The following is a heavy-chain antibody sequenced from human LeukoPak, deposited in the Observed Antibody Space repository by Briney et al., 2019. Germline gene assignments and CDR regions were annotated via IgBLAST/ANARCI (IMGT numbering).Heavy chain of an antibody. V-gene: IGHV3-21*01. CDR3: AREDIVVVPAAVADAFDI. CDR2: ISSSSSYI. Sequence: KPGGTLRLSCAASGFTFSSYSMNWVRQAPGKGLEWVSSISSSSSYIYYADSVKGRFTISRDNAKNSLYLQMNSLRAEDTAVYYCAREDIVVVPAAVADAFDIWGQGTMVTVSS. J-gene: IGHJ3*02. CDR1: GFTFSSYS. D-gene: IGHD2-2*01.